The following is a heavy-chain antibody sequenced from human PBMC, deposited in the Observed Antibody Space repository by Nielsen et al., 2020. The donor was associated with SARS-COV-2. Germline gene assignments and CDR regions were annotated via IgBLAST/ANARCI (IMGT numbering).Heavy chain of an antibody. CDR1: GGSISSYY. CDR2: IFSSGST. Sequence: SETLSLTCTVSGGSISSYYWSWIRQPAGKGLEWLGRIFSSGSTNYNPSLKSRVTMSVDTSKNQFSLKLNSLTAADTAVYYCARGGGATGAFDIWGQGTMVTVSS. J-gene: IGHJ3*02. D-gene: IGHD1-26*01. CDR3: ARGGGATGAFDI. V-gene: IGHV4-4*07.